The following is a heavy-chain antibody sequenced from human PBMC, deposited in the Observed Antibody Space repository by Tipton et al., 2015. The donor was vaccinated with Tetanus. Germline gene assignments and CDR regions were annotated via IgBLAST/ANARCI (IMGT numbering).Heavy chain of an antibody. D-gene: IGHD5-18*01. CDR1: GYTFTSYD. CDR2: MNPNSGGT. J-gene: IGHJ6*02. V-gene: IGHV1-2*02. Sequence: QLVQSGAEVKKPGASVKVSCKASGYTFTSYDINWVRQATGQGLEWMGWMNPNSGGTNYAQRFQGRVTMTRDTSISTAYMELSRLRSDDTAVYYCATADQDTAMVFVYYYYGMDVWGQGTTVTVSS. CDR3: ATADQDTAMVFVYYYYGMDV.